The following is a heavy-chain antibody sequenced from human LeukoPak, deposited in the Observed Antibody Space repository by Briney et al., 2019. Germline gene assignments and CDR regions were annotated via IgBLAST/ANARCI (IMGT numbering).Heavy chain of an antibody. Sequence: SVKVSCKASGFTFTSSAMQWVRQARGQRLEWIGSIVVGSGNTNYTQKFQERVTITRDMSTSTAYMELSSLRSEDTAVYYCAAEPVVVVAATPDAFDIWGQGTMVTVSS. J-gene: IGHJ3*02. CDR1: GFTFTSSA. D-gene: IGHD2-15*01. V-gene: IGHV1-58*02. CDR2: IVVGSGNT. CDR3: AAEPVVVVAATPDAFDI.